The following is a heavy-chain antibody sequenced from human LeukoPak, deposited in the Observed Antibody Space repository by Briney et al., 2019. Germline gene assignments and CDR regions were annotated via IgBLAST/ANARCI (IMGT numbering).Heavy chain of an antibody. V-gene: IGHV1-18*01. Sequence: VASVKVSCKASGYTFTSYGISWVRQAPGQGLEWMGWICAYNGNTNYAQKLQGRVTITTDTSTSTAYKELRSPRSDHTAVYYCARLLGYCSSTSCAGEFDYWGQGTLVTVSS. J-gene: IGHJ4*02. CDR3: ARLLGYCSSTSCAGEFDY. CDR2: ICAYNGNT. CDR1: GYTFTSYG. D-gene: IGHD2-2*01.